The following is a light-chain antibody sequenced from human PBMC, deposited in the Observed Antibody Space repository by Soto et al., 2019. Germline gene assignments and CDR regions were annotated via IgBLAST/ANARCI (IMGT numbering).Light chain of an antibody. CDR2: AAS. V-gene: IGKV1-8*01. CDR1: QGISSY. CDR3: QQYYSYPLT. J-gene: IGKJ3*01. Sequence: ALRMTQSPSSPSASTGDRGTLPCRSSQGISSYLAWYQQKPGKAPKLLIYAASTLQSGVPSRFSGSGSGTDFTLTISCLQSEDFATYYCQQYYSYPLTFGPGTKVDIK.